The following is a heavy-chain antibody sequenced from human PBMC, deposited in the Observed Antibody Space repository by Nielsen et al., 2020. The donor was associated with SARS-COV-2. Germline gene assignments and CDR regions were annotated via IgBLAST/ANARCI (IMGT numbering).Heavy chain of an antibody. J-gene: IGHJ5*02. CDR2: TSYDGNT. CDR1: GASITSGGSH. D-gene: IGHD2-15*01. V-gene: IGHV4-31*03. Sequence: SETLSLTCTVSGASITSGGSHWSWIRHHPSRGLERLGFTSYDGNTYSNPSLDSRLLISVDTSANQFSLSLTSLTAADTAIYYCARGAAYFDPWGQGTRVTVSS. CDR3: ARGAAYFDP.